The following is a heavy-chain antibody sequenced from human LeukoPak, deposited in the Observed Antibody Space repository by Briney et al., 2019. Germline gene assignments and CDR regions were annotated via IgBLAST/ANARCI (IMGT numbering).Heavy chain of an antibody. CDR2: INHSGST. Sequence: PSETLSLTCAVYGGSFSGYYWSWIRQPPGKGLEWIGEINHSGSTNYNPSLKSRVTISVDTSKNQFSLKLSSVTAADTAVYYCARAQKPSYSSGWIVHHAFDIWGQGTMITVSS. V-gene: IGHV4-34*01. CDR3: ARAQKPSYSSGWIVHHAFDI. CDR1: GGSFSGYY. D-gene: IGHD6-19*01. J-gene: IGHJ3*02.